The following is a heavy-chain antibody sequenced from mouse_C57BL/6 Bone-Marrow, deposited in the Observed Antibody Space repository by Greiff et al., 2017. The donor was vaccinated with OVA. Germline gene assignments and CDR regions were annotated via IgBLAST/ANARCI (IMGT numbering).Heavy chain of an antibody. CDR3: ARDLDYDYDGPLDY. V-gene: IGHV5-16*01. D-gene: IGHD2-4*01. CDR2: INYDGSST. J-gene: IGHJ4*01. Sequence: EVHLVESEGGLVQPGSSMKLSCTASGFTFSDYYMAWVRQVPEKGLEWVANINYDGSSTYYLDSLKSRFIISRDNAKNILYLQMSSLKSEDTATYYCARDLDYDYDGPLDYWGQGTSVTVSS. CDR1: GFTFSDYY.